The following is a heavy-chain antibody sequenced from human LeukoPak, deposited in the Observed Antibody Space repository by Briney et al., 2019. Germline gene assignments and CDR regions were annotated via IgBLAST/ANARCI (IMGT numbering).Heavy chain of an antibody. CDR3: ARSGGGGRYCSGGSCYLLDY. Sequence: GASVKVSCKASGYTFTGYYMHWVRQAPGQGLEWMGWINAGNGNTKYSQEFQGRVTITRDTSASTAYMELSSLRSEDMAVYYCARSGGGGRYCSGGSCYLLDYWGQGTLVTVSS. V-gene: IGHV1-3*03. J-gene: IGHJ4*02. CDR1: GYTFTGYY. D-gene: IGHD2-15*01. CDR2: INAGNGNT.